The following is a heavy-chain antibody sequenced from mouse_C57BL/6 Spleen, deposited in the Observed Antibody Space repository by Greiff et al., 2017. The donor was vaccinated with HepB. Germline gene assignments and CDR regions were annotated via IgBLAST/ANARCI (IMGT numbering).Heavy chain of an antibody. V-gene: IGHV1-54*01. Sequence: LQESGAELVRPGTSVKVSCKASGYAFTNYLIEWVKQRPGQGLEWIGVINPGSGGTNYNEKFKGKATLTADKSSSTAYMQLSSLTSEDSAVYFCARGDDYDVGSKRGYFDYWGQGTTLTVSS. CDR3: ARGDDYDVGSKRGYFDY. D-gene: IGHD2-4*01. CDR2: INPGSGGT. CDR1: GYAFTNYL. J-gene: IGHJ2*01.